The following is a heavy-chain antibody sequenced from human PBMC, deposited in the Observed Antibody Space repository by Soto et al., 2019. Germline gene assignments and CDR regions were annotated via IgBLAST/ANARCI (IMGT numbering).Heavy chain of an antibody. J-gene: IGHJ5*01. CDR3: AWLRAGYNSWWFVS. CDR2: IDPSDSYT. Sequence: GEYLKISYKGSGYSFTSYWISWVRQMPGKGLEWMGRIDPSDSYTNYSPSFQGHVTISADKSISTAYLQWSSLKASDTAMYYCAWLRAGYNSWWFVSLGQGLLVSVS. V-gene: IGHV5-10-1*01. D-gene: IGHD5-12*01. CDR1: GYSFTSYW.